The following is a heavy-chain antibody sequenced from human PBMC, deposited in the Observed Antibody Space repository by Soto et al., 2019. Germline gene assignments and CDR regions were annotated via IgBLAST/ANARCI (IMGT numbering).Heavy chain of an antibody. V-gene: IGHV3-33*01. D-gene: IGHD6-13*01. CDR2: IWYDGSNK. CDR3: ARNGADSSSFSQAYYGMDV. J-gene: IGHJ6*02. Sequence: GGSLRLSCAASGFTFSSYGMHWVRQAPGKGLEWVAVIWYDGSNKYYADSVKGRFTISRDNSKNTLYLQMNSLRAEDTAVYYCARNGADSSSFSQAYYGMDVWGQGTTVTVSS. CDR1: GFTFSSYG.